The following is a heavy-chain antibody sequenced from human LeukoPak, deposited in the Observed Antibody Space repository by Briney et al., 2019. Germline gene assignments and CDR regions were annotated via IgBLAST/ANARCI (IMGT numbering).Heavy chain of an antibody. Sequence: PSQTLSLTCTVSGGSISSGGYYWSWIRQPPGKGLEWIGYIYHSGSTYYNPSLKSRVTISVDRSKNQFSLKLSSVTAADTAVYYCARAVPPPIVVVPAAMSGFIDYWGQGTLVTVSS. V-gene: IGHV4-30-2*01. CDR3: ARAVPPPIVVVPAAMSGFIDY. CDR1: GGSISSGGYY. D-gene: IGHD2-2*01. J-gene: IGHJ4*02. CDR2: IYHSGST.